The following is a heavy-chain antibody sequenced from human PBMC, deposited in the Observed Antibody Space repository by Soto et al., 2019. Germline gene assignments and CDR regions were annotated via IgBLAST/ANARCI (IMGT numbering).Heavy chain of an antibody. CDR2: ISYSETT. V-gene: IGHV4-39*01. J-gene: IGHJ4*02. Sequence: PSETRPVTCIVSGGFIERSNYYWVGICQPRRKGLVWIGSISYSETTYHNPSLKSRVTVSLDTSKTAFSLILTSVTAEETAVYFCARTDYSSGWPIYWGQGTLVTVSS. CDR1: GGFIERSNYY. CDR3: ARTDYSSGWPIY. D-gene: IGHD6-19*01.